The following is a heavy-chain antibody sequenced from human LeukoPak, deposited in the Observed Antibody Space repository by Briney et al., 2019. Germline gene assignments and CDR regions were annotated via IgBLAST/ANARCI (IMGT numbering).Heavy chain of an antibody. V-gene: IGHV3-11*04. D-gene: IGHD2-15*01. CDR1: GFTFTDTY. CDR2: ISPSGTDI. CDR3: AKDLPRYCSGGSCHRFDY. J-gene: IGHJ4*02. Sequence: GGSLRLSCAVSGFTFTDTYMTWIRQAPGKGLESLSYISPSGTDISYADSVKGRFTISRDNAKNSLYLQMNSLRAEDTAVYYCAKDLPRYCSGGSCHRFDYWGQGTLATVSS.